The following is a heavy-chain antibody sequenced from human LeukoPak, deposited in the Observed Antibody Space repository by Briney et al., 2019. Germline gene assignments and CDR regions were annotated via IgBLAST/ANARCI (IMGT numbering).Heavy chain of an antibody. J-gene: IGHJ4*02. V-gene: IGHV3-23*01. D-gene: IGHD5-12*01. CDR2: ISGSGGST. CDR3: AKLSGYDYYFDY. Sequence: PGGSLRLSCAASGFTFSSYAMSWVRQAPGKGLEWVSAISGSGGSTYYADSVKGRFTISRDNSKNTLHLQMNSLRAEDTAVYYCAKLSGYDYYFDYWGQGTLVTVSS. CDR1: GFTFSSYA.